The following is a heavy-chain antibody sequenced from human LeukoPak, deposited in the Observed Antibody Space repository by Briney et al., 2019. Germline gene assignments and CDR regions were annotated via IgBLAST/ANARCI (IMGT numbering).Heavy chain of an antibody. CDR1: GFTFSSCG. Sequence: GGSLRPSCAASGFTFSSCGMHWVRQAPGKGLEWVAFIRYDGNNKQYEDSLKGRFTISRDNSKNTLYVQMNSLRAEDTAVYYCAKDIEAFVDAPMGEDYWGKGTLVTVSS. J-gene: IGHJ4*02. D-gene: IGHD5-18*01. CDR3: AKDIEAFVDAPMGEDY. V-gene: IGHV3-30*02. CDR2: IRYDGNNK.